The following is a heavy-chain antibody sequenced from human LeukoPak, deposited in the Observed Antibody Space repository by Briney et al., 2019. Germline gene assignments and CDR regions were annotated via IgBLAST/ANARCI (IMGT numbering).Heavy chain of an antibody. CDR1: GFTFSSYA. V-gene: IGHV3-7*03. J-gene: IGHJ5*02. D-gene: IGHD6-13*01. CDR3: AGGIAAALT. Sequence: GGSLRLSCAASGFTFSSYAMSWVRQAPGKGLEWVANIKQDGSEKYYVDSVKGRFTISRDNAKNSLYLQMNSLRAEDTAVYYCAGGIAAALTWGQGTLVTVSS. CDR2: IKQDGSEK.